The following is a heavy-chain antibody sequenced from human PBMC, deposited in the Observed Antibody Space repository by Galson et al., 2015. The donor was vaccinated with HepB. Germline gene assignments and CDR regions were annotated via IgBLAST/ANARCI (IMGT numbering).Heavy chain of an antibody. D-gene: IGHD3-10*01. CDR3: AKGRNAYYYGSNHY. CDR2: IRYDGSNK. Sequence: SLRLSCAASGFTFSSYGMHWVRQAPGKGLEWVAFIRYDGSNKYYADSVKGRFTISRDNSKNTLYLQMNSLRAEDTAVYYCAKGRNAYYYGSNHYWGQGTLVTVSS. J-gene: IGHJ4*02. V-gene: IGHV3-30*02. CDR1: GFTFSSYG.